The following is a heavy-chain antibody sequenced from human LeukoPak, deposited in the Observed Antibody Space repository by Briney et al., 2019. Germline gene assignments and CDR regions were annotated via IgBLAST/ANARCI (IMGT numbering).Heavy chain of an antibody. CDR1: GFTFSRYW. J-gene: IGHJ4*02. V-gene: IGHV3-7*01. Sequence: GGSLRLSCAASGFTFSRYWMSWVRQGPGTGLEWVASVKEDGSQKNYADTVKGRFSISRDNAKKSLVLQMNSLRADDTAVYYCAREAYWGPGTLVTVSS. CDR3: AREAY. CDR2: VKEDGSQK.